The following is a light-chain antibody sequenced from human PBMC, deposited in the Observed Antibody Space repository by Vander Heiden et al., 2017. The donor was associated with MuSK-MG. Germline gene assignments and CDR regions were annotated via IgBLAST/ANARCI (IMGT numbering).Light chain of an antibody. CDR2: DAS. CDR3: QQYYNLPIT. CDR1: QDISNY. V-gene: IGKV1-33*01. Sequence: DIQMTQSPSSLSASVGDRVTITCQASQDISNYLNWYQQKPGKAPKLLIYDASNLETGVPSRFSRSGSGTDFTFTISSLQPEDIATYYCQQYYNLPITFGQGTRLEIK. J-gene: IGKJ5*01.